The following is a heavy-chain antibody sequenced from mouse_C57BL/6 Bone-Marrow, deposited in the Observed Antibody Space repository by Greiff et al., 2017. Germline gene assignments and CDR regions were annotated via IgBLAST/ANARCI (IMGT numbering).Heavy chain of an antibody. CDR3: ARHEDRGYDGYFPWFAY. D-gene: IGHD2-3*01. CDR1: GYTFTEYT. Sequence: QVQLKQSGAELVKPGASVKLSCKASGYTFTEYTIHWVKQRSGQGLEWIGWFYPGSGSIKYNEKFKDKATLTADKSSSTVYMELSRLTSEDSAVYFWARHEDRGYDGYFPWFAYWGQGTLVTVSA. V-gene: IGHV1-62-2*01. J-gene: IGHJ3*01. CDR2: FYPGSGSI.